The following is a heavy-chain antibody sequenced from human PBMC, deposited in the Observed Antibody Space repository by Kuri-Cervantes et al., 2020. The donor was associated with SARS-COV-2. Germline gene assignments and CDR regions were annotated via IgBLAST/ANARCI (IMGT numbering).Heavy chain of an antibody. CDR1: GGSISSGGYY. CDR3: ARAGVGDFWSGYYGMDV. CDR2: IYYSGST. J-gene: IGHJ6*02. V-gene: IGHV4-31*03. D-gene: IGHD3-3*01. Sequence: LRLSCTVSGGSISSGGYYWSWIRQRPGKGLEWIGYIYYSGSTYYNPSLKSRVTISVDTSKNQFSLKLSSVTAADTAVYYCARAGVGDFWSGYYGMDVWGQGTTVTVSS.